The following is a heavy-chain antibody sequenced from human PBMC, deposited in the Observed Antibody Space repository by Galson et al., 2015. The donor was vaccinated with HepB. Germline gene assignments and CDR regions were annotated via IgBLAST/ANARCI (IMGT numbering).Heavy chain of an antibody. Sequence: SVKVSCKASGYTFTGYYMHWVRQAPGQGLEWMGWINPNSGGTNYAQKFQGWVTMTRDTSISTAYMELSRLRSDDTAVYYCARVGYCTNGVCPNDYYYGMDVWGQGTTVTVSS. V-gene: IGHV1-2*04. CDR1: GYTFTGYY. D-gene: IGHD2-8*01. CDR3: ARVGYCTNGVCPNDYYYGMDV. J-gene: IGHJ6*02. CDR2: INPNSGGT.